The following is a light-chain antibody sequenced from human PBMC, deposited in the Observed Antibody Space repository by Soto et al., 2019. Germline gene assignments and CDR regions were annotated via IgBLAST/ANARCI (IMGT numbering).Light chain of an antibody. CDR3: QQYKTYRT. J-gene: IGKJ1*01. CDR2: KAS. Sequence: DIQMTQSPSTLSASVGDRVTITCRVSQSIDNWLAWYQQKPGKVPNLLIYKASSLESGVSSRFSGSGSGTEFTPTISTLQPDDFATYYCQQYKTYRTFGQGTKVDIK. CDR1: QSIDNW. V-gene: IGKV1-5*03.